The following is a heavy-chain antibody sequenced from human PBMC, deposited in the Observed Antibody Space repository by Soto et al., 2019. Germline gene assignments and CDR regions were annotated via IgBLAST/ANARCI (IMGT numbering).Heavy chain of an antibody. Sequence: GGSLRLSCAASGFTFSSYAMHWVRQAPGKGLEWVAVISYDGSNKYYADSVKGRFTISRDNSKNTLYLQMNSLRAEDTAVYYCASEVVVISEDAFDIWGQGTMVTVSS. J-gene: IGHJ3*02. V-gene: IGHV3-30-3*01. CDR2: ISYDGSNK. D-gene: IGHD3-22*01. CDR3: ASEVVVISEDAFDI. CDR1: GFTFSSYA.